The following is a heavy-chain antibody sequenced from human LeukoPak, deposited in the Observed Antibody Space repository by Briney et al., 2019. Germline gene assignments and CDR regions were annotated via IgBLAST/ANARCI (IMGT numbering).Heavy chain of an antibody. CDR3: ARGRYSSSINSMDV. CDR2: IIPIFGTA. D-gene: IGHD6-6*01. Sequence: GASVKVSCKASGGAFSSYAISWVRQAPGQGLEWMGGIIPIFGTANYAQKFQGGVTITADESTSTAYMELSSLRSEDTAVYYCARGRYSSSINSMDVWGQGTTVTASS. CDR1: GGAFSSYA. V-gene: IGHV1-69*13. J-gene: IGHJ6*02.